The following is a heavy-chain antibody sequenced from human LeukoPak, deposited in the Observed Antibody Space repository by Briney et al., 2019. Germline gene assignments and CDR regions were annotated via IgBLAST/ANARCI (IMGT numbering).Heavy chain of an antibody. CDR3: ARDTGTVTYNWFDP. V-gene: IGHV4-59*01. D-gene: IGHD1-14*01. Sequence: PSETLSLTCTVSGGSISSYYWSWIRQPPGKGLEGIGYIYYSGSTNYNPSLKSRVTISVDTSKNQFSLKLSSVTAADTAVYYCARDTGTVTYNWFDPWGQGTLVTVSS. CDR1: GGSISSYY. CDR2: IYYSGST. J-gene: IGHJ5*02.